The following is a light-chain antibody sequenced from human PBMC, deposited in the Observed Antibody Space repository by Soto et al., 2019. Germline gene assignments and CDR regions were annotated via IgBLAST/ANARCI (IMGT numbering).Light chain of an antibody. CDR1: SSNIGIDY. J-gene: IGLJ2*01. CDR2: EDN. V-gene: IGLV1-51*02. CDR3: GAWDTSLGGGI. Sequence: QSVLTQPPSVSAAPGQKVTISCSGSSSNIGIDYVSWYQQLPGTAPKLLIYEDNKRPSGIPDRFSGSKSGTSATLDITGLQTGDEADYYCGAWDTSLGGGIFGGGTKLTVL.